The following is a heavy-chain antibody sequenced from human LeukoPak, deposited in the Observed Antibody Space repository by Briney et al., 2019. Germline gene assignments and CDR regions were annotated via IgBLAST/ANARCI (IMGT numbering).Heavy chain of an antibody. CDR2: ISYAGVT. Sequence: SESLTLTCSVSGCSISSSTYFWVWIRPPPGQGLEWIGSISYAGVTYYNPSLTSRVTISVDTSKNHFSLKLSSLAAADTAVYYCARRVGATEVVDYWGQGTLVTVSS. V-gene: IGHV4-39*02. CDR3: ARRVGATEVVDY. J-gene: IGHJ4*02. CDR1: GCSISSSTYF. D-gene: IGHD1-26*01.